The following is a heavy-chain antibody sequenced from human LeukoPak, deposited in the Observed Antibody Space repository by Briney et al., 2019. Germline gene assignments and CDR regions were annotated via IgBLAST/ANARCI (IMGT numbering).Heavy chain of an antibody. V-gene: IGHV1-8*01. D-gene: IGHD3-22*01. CDR1: GYTFTSYD. Sequence: ASVKVSCKASGYTFTSYDINWVRQATGQGLEWMGWMNPNSGNTGYAQKFQGRVTMTRNTSISTAYMELSSLRSEDTAVYYCARVWLKSRGMDVWGQGTTVTVSS. J-gene: IGHJ6*02. CDR2: MNPNSGNT. CDR3: ARVWLKSRGMDV.